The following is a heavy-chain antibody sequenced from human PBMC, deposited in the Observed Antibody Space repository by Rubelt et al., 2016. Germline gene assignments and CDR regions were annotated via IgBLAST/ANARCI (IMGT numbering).Heavy chain of an antibody. J-gene: IGHJ4*02. Sequence: QLQLQESGPGLVKPSETLSLTCTVSGDSITSGYYWAWIRQPPGRGLEWIGNVHQSGSTSYNPSLKSRASIFADTSKNQFSLKLSSVTAADTAGYDCAGVGDWKYRGGEDYWGQGTLVTVSS. D-gene: IGHD1-7*01. CDR2: VHQSGST. CDR3: AGVGDWKYRGGEDY. CDR1: GDSITSGYY. V-gene: IGHV4-38-2*02.